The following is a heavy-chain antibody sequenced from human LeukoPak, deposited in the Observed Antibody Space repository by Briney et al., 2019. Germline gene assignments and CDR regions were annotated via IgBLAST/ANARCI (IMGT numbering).Heavy chain of an antibody. V-gene: IGHV3-21*01. D-gene: IGHD4-17*01. J-gene: IGHJ3*02. CDR1: GFTLPYG. Sequence: PGGSLRLSCVVSGFTLPYGMNWVRQAPGKGLEWVSSISSSSSYIYYADSVKGRFTISRDNAKNSLYLQMNSLRAEDTAVYYCARESTVTIWAFDIWGQGTMVTVSS. CDR3: ARESTVTIWAFDI. CDR2: ISSSSSYI.